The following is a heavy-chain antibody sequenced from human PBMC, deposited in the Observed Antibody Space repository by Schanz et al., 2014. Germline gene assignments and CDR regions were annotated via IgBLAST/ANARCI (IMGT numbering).Heavy chain of an antibody. CDR3: AKYRRYYRVSGSYREREY. J-gene: IGHJ4*02. V-gene: IGHV3-23*04. D-gene: IGHD3-10*01. CDR2: ISGSGGST. CDR1: GFTFSSYA. Sequence: EVQLVESGGGLVQPGGSLRLSCTASGFTFSSYAMSWVRQAPGKGLEWVSAISGSGGSTYYADSVKGRFTISRDNSKNTLYLQMNSLRPEDTAVYYCAKYRRYYRVSGSYREREYWGQGTLVTVSS.